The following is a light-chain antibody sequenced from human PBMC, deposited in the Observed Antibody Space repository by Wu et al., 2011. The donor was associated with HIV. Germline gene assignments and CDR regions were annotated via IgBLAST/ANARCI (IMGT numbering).Light chain of an antibody. CDR3: QQYGSSSYT. J-gene: IGKJ2*01. Sequence: CRASQSVSRSYLAWYQQKPGQAPRLLIYGASSRATGIPDRFSGSGSGTDFTLTISRLEPEDFAVYYCQQYGSSSYTFGQGTKLEIK. V-gene: IGKV3-20*01. CDR1: QSVSRSY. CDR2: GAS.